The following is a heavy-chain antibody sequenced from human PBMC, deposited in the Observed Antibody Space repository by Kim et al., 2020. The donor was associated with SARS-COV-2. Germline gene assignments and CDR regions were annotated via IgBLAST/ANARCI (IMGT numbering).Heavy chain of an antibody. D-gene: IGHD5-12*01. CDR3: ARDLAAVDDHSMDI. CDR1: GGSISSGGYY. J-gene: IGHJ6*02. V-gene: IGHV4-31*03. Sequence: SETLSLTCTVSGGSISSGGYYWSWIRQHPGKGLEWIGYIYYSGSTYYNPSLKSRVTISVDTSKNQFSLKLSSVTAADTAVYYCARDLAAVDDHSMDIWGQGTTVTVSS. CDR2: IYYSGST.